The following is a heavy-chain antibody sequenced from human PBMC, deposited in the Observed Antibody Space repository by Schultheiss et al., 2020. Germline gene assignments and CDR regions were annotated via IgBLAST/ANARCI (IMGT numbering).Heavy chain of an antibody. CDR3: ARDWYDFWSGFCPSYGMDV. CDR1: GFTVSSNY. CDR2: INSDGSST. V-gene: IGHV3-74*01. D-gene: IGHD3-3*01. Sequence: GESLRLSCAVSGFTVSSNYMSWVRQAPGKGLVWVSRINSDGSSTSYADSVKGRFTISRDNAKNTLYLQMNSLRAEDTAVYYCARDWYDFWSGFCPSYGMDVWGQGTTVTGSS. J-gene: IGHJ6*02.